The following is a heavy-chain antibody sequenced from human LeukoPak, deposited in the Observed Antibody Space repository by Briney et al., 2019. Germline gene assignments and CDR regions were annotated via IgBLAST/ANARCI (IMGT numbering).Heavy chain of an antibody. CDR2: IIPILGTA. V-gene: IGHV1-69*13. CDR3: ARSYRSYYYYYMDV. CDR1: GGTFSSYA. J-gene: IGHJ6*03. Sequence: SVRVSCKASGGTFSSYAISWVRQAPGQGLEWMGGIIPILGTANYAQKFQGRVTITADESTSTAYMELSSLRSEDTAVYYCARSYRSYYYYYMDVWDKGTTVSISS. D-gene: IGHD1-26*01.